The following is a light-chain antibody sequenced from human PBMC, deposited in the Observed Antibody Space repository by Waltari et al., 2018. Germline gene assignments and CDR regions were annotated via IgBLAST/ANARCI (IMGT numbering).Light chain of an antibody. CDR2: DAS. J-gene: IGKJ1*01. Sequence: EIVLTQSPGTLSLSPGERATLSRGASQSVGRSLAWYQQKPGRAPRLLLYDASSRATGIPDRFSGSGFGTDFSLTISRLEPEDFAVYYCQHYVRLPVTFGQGTKVEIK. V-gene: IGKV3-20*01. CDR1: QSVGRS. CDR3: QHYVRLPVT.